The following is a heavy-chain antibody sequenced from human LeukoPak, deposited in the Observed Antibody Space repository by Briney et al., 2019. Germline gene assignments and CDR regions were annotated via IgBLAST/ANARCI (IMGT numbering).Heavy chain of an antibody. CDR3: ARGRFTGPRYCSGGSCYLNWFDP. J-gene: IGHJ5*02. D-gene: IGHD2-15*01. CDR1: GASISSYY. CDR2: IYTSGST. V-gene: IGHV4-4*07. Sequence: SETLSLTCTVSGASISSYYWSWIRQPAGKGLERIGRIYTSGSTNYKPSLKSRVTMSVDTSKNQFSLKLSSVTAADTAVYYCARGRFTGPRYCSGGSCYLNWFDPWGQGTLVTVSS.